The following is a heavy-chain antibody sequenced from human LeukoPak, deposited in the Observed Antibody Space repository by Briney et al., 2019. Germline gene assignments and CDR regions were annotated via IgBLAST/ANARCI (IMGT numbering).Heavy chain of an antibody. CDR1: GFTFSDYS. Sequence: GGSLRLSCEASGFTFSDYSMNWVRQAPGEGLEWLSYITSTSDTIYYADSVRGRFTSSRDNAKNSVYLQMNSLRAEDTAVYYCARSSGYPFFDYWGQGTLVTVSS. J-gene: IGHJ4*02. V-gene: IGHV3-48*01. D-gene: IGHD3-22*01. CDR2: ITSTSDTI. CDR3: ARSSGYPFFDY.